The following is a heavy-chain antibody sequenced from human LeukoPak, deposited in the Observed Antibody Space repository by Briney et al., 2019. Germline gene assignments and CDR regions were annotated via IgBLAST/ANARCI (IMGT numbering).Heavy chain of an antibody. CDR2: IRADGGVR. J-gene: IGHJ5*02. Sequence: GGSLRLSCAASGCTFSSSWMSWVRQAPGKGLEWVANIRADGGVRNYVDSVKGRLTISRDNAKNSLYLQMNSLRAEDTAVYYCARDPLYGSGAWGQGTLVTVSS. CDR1: GCTFSSSW. D-gene: IGHD6-19*01. V-gene: IGHV3-7*05. CDR3: ARDPLYGSGA.